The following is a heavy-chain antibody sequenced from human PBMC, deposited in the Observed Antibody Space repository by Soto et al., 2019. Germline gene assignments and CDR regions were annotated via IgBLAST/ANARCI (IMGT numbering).Heavy chain of an antibody. CDR3: AKGGRGFGFYGMDV. D-gene: IGHD3-16*01. J-gene: IGHJ6*02. CDR2: ISWNSGSI. V-gene: IGHV3-9*01. Sequence: EVQLVESGGGLVQPGRSLRLSCAASGFTFDDYAMHWVRQAPGKGLEWVSGISWNSGSIGYADSVKGRFTISRDNAKNSLYLQMNSLRAEDTALYYCAKGGRGFGFYGMDVWGQGTTVTVSS. CDR1: GFTFDDYA.